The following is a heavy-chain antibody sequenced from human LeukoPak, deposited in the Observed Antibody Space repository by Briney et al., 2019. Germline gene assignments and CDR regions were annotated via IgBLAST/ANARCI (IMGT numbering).Heavy chain of an antibody. CDR1: GGSISSSSYY. CDR3: ARDLWDIVVVPTFNWFDP. Sequence: SETLSLTCTVSGGSISSSSYYWSWIRQPPGKGLEWIESIYYSGSTYYNPSLKSRVTISADTSKNQFSLKLSSVTAADTAVYYCARDLWDIVVVPTFNWFDPWGQGTLVTVSS. D-gene: IGHD2-2*01. J-gene: IGHJ5*02. V-gene: IGHV4-39*07. CDR2: IYYSGST.